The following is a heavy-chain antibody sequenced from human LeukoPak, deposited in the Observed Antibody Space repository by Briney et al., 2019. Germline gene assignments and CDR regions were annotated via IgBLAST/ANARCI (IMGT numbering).Heavy chain of an antibody. Sequence: GGSLRLSCAASGFTFSSYGMHWVRQAPGKGLEWVSSISSSSSYIYYADSVKGRLTISRDNAKNSLYLQMNSLRAEDTAVYYCATEGYYYGFDIWGQGTMVTVSS. CDR2: ISSSSSYI. CDR3: ATEGYYYGFDI. V-gene: IGHV3-21*04. D-gene: IGHD3-10*01. CDR1: GFTFSSYG. J-gene: IGHJ3*02.